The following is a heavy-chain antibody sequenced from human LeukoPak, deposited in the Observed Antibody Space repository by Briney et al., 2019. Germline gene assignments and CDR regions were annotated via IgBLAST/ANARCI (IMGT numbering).Heavy chain of an antibody. J-gene: IGHJ3*02. CDR1: GYTFTSYG. CDR3: ARVRQSRQYDSSGPNDAFDI. V-gene: IGHV1-18*01. D-gene: IGHD3-22*01. Sequence: VASVKVSCKASGYTFTSYGISWVRQAPGQGLEWMGWISAYNGNTNYAQKLQGRVTMTTDTSTSTAYMELRSLRSDDTAVYYCARVRQSRQYDSSGPNDAFDIWGQGTMVTVSS. CDR2: ISAYNGNT.